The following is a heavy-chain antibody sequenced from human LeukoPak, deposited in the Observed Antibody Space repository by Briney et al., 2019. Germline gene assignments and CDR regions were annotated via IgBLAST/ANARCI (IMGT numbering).Heavy chain of an antibody. V-gene: IGHV3-48*01. CDR1: GFTFSSYW. Sequence: GGSLRLSCAASGFTFSSYWMSWVRQAPGKGLEWVSYISSSSSTIYYADSVKGRFTISRDNAKNSLYLQMNSLRAEDTAVYYCARPAKLRYYYYGMDVWGQGTTVTVSS. CDR2: ISSSSSTI. D-gene: IGHD1-7*01. J-gene: IGHJ6*02. CDR3: ARPAKLRYYYYGMDV.